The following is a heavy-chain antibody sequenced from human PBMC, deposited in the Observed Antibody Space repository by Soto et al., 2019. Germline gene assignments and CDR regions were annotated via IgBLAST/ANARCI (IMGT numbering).Heavy chain of an antibody. CDR2: INPATGAA. J-gene: IGHJ3*02. CDR1: GYPVTAYY. CDR3: ARGGGVGVAGSAAFDM. V-gene: IGHV1-2*02. D-gene: IGHD3-3*01. Sequence: QLHLVQSGAVVKKPGASVTVSCSASGYPVTAYYMHWVRQAPGRGLEWMGGINPATGAAKYTQTFQGRVTMARDTSTSNGFMELSGLTTEDTAVFYCARGGGVGVAGSAAFDMWGQGTVVTVSS.